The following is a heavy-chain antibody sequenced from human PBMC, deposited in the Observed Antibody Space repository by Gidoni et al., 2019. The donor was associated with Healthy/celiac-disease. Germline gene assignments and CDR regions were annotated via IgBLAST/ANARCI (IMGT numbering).Heavy chain of an antibody. V-gene: IGHV3-23*01. CDR1: GFTFSSYA. CDR3: AKYSGSYFRAFDI. CDR2: ISGSGCST. J-gene: IGHJ3*02. D-gene: IGHD1-26*01. Sequence: EVQLLESGGGLVQPGGSLRLSCAASGFTFSSYAMSWVRQAPGKGLEWVSAISGSGCSTYYADSVKGRFTISRDNSKNTLYLQMNSLRAEDTAVYYCAKYSGSYFRAFDIWGQGTMVTVSS.